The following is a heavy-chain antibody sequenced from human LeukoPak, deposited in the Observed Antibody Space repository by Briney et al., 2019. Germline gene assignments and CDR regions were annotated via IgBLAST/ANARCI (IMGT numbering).Heavy chain of an antibody. V-gene: IGHV1-18*01. D-gene: IGHD3-3*01. J-gene: IGHJ6*02. CDR2: ISAYNGNT. CDR1: GGTFSSYA. CDR3: ARLRGRNYDFWSGYYYYYYGMDV. Sequence: GASVKVSCKASGGTFSSYAISWVRQAPGQGLEWMGWISAYNGNTNYAQKLQGRVTMTTDTSTSTAYMELRSLRSDDTAVYYCARLRGRNYDFWSGYYYYYYGMDVWGQGTTVTVSS.